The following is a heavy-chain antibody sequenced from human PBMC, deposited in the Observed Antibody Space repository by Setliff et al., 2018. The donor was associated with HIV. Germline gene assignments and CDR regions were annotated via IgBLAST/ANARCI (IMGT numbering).Heavy chain of an antibody. CDR3: AREGWSDHYYYYMDV. D-gene: IGHD2-15*01. CDR2: IFPSGTT. V-gene: IGHV4-4*07. J-gene: IGHJ6*03. CDR1: GDSMRDYY. Sequence: PSETLSLTCTVSGDSMRDYYWSWLRQPAGKGLEWIGRIFPSGTTDYNPSLKSRVTMSIDTSKNQFSLKLNSVTAADTAVYYCAREGWSDHYYYYMDVWDKGTTVTVSS.